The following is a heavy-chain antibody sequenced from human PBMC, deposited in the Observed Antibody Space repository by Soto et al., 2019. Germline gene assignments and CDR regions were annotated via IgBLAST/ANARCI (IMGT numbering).Heavy chain of an antibody. Sequence: QVQLQESGPGLVKPSETLSLTCSVSGGSVSSGAYYWSWIRQPPEMGLEWIGYIYYSGSTNYNPSLKSRVTIAVDTSNNQFSLKLTSMTAADAAVYYCARAISTGYNILTGYYMDYWGQGSLVTVSS. CDR2: IYYSGST. D-gene: IGHD3-9*01. CDR3: ARAISTGYNILTGYYMDY. CDR1: GGSVSSGAYY. J-gene: IGHJ4*02. V-gene: IGHV4-61*08.